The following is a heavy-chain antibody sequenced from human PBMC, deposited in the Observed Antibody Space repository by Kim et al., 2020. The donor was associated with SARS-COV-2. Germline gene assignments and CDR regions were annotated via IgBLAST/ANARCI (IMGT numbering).Heavy chain of an antibody. D-gene: IGHD5-12*01. J-gene: IGHJ4*02. CDR3: ARDSATTPYYFDY. V-gene: IGHV1-69*01. Sequence: YAQKFQGRVTITADESTSTAYMELSSLRSEDTAVYYCARDSATTPYYFDYWGQGTLVTVSS.